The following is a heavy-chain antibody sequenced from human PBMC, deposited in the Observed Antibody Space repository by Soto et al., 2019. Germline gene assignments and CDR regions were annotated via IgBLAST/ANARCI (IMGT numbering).Heavy chain of an antibody. CDR3: AKDSYDILTGYDVAFDI. CDR2: ISGSGGST. V-gene: IGHV3-23*01. D-gene: IGHD3-9*01. CDR1: GFTFSSYA. J-gene: IGHJ3*02. Sequence: GESLKISCAASGFTFSSYAMSWVRQAPGKGLEWVSAISGSGGSTYYADSVKGRFTISRDNSKNTLYLQMNSLRAEDTAVYYCAKDSYDILTGYDVAFDIWGQGTMVTVSS.